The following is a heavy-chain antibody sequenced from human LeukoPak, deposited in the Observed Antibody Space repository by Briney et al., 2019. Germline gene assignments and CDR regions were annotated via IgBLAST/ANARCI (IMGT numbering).Heavy chain of an antibody. V-gene: IGHV3-23*01. Sequence: PGGSLRLSCAASGFTFSTFAMIWVRQPPGRGLEWVSSIFPSGGEIHYADSVRGRFTISRDNSKSTLSLQMNSLRAEDTAIYYCAKEVGGVLDYWGQGTLVTVSS. D-gene: IGHD2-8*02. J-gene: IGHJ4*02. CDR1: GFTFSTFA. CDR2: IFPSGGEI. CDR3: AKEVGGVLDY.